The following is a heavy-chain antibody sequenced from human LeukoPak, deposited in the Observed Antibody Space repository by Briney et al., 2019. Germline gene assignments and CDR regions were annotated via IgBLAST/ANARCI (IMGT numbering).Heavy chain of an antibody. CDR3: ARDACSSTSCSDY. CDR2: IIPIFGTA. CDR1: GGTFSSYA. Sequence: SVKVSCKASGGTFSSYAISWVRQAPGQGLEWMGGIIPIFGTANYAQKFQGRVTITMDESTSTAYMELSSLRSEDTAVYYCARDACSSTSCSDYWGQGTLVTVSS. V-gene: IGHV1-69*05. J-gene: IGHJ4*02. D-gene: IGHD2-2*01.